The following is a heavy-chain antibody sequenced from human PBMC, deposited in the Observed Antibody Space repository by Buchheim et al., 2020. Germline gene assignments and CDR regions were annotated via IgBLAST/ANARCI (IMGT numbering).Heavy chain of an antibody. J-gene: IGHJ5*01. CDR2: ISSDGSTT. V-gene: IGHV3-74*01. CDR1: GFTFSSYW. D-gene: IGHD6-13*01. Sequence: EVQLVESGGGLVQPGGSLRLSCAASGFTFSSYWMHWVRQGPGKGLVWVARISSDGSTTTYADSVKGRFTISRDNAKNTMDLQMNSLRGEDTAVYYCARDLSSWYLFDSWGQG. CDR3: ARDLSSWYLFDS.